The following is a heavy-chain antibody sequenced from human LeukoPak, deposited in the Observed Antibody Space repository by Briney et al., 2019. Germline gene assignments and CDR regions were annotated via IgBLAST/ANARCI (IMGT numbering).Heavy chain of an antibody. CDR3: ARGPPDTGDFDY. D-gene: IGHD7-27*01. V-gene: IGHV1-8*01. J-gene: IGHJ4*02. CDR2: MSPKSGDT. Sequence: ASVKVSCKASGYTFTSYDFNWVRQATGQGLEWMGWMSPKSGDTGYAQKFQGRVTMTRDTSTSTAYMELSSLRSEDTAVYYCARGPPDTGDFDYWGQGTPVTVSS. CDR1: GYTFTSYD.